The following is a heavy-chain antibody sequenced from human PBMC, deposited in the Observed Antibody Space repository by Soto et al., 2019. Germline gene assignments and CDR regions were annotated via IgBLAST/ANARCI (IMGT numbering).Heavy chain of an antibody. CDR3: AREPATAKPEGVDL. CDR1: GYTFSDYY. D-gene: IGHD1-1*01. Sequence: GASVKVSCKASGYTFSDYYIHWVRQAPGQGLEWMGWINPNSGGTKYAPKFQGGVTMTRDTSITTAYMELSRLRSGDTAVYYCAREPATAKPEGVDLWGHGTLVTFSS. J-gene: IGHJ4*01. V-gene: IGHV1-2*02. CDR2: INPNSGGT.